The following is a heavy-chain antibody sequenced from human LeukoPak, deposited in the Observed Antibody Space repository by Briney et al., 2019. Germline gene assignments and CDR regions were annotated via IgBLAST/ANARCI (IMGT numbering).Heavy chain of an antibody. D-gene: IGHD3-16*01. CDR2: ISYDGSDK. J-gene: IGHJ4*02. CDR1: GFTFSSYA. CDR3: ARGGRAKYYFEY. Sequence: GGSLRPSCAASGFTFSSYAMHWVRQAPGKGLEWVAIISYDGSDKHYADSVKGRFTISRDNSKNTLYLQMNSLRVEDTTVYYCARGGRAKYYFEYWGQGTLVTVSS. V-gene: IGHV3-30*04.